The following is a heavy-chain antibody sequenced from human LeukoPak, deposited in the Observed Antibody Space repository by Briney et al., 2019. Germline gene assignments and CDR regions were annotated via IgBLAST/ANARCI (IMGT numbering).Heavy chain of an antibody. V-gene: IGHV3-30-3*01. CDR2: ISYDGSNK. Sequence: GRSLRLSCAASGFTFSSYAMHWVRQAPGKGLEWVAVISYDGSNKYYADSVKGRFTISRDNSKNTLFLQMDSLRAEDTAVYYCARDIKGGAYYYYGMDVWGQGTTVTVSS. CDR3: ARDIKGGAYYYYGMDV. D-gene: IGHD1-26*01. J-gene: IGHJ6*02. CDR1: GFTFSSYA.